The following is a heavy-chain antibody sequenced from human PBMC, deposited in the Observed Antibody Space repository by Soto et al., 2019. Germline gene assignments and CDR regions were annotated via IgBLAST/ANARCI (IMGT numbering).Heavy chain of an antibody. CDR1: GYTFTSYD. CDR2: MNPNSGNT. CDR3: ARGVFGVVIIAYYYYGMAV. J-gene: IGHJ6*02. V-gene: IGHV1-8*01. Sequence: ASVKVSCKASGYTFTSYDINWVRQATGQGLEWMGWMNPNSGNTGYAQKFQGRVTMTRNTSISTAYMELSSLRSEDTAVYYCARGVFGVVIIAYYYYGMAVWGQGTTVTVSS. D-gene: IGHD3-3*01.